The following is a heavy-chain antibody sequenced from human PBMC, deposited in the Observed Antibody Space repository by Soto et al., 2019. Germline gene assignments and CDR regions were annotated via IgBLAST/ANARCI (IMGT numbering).Heavy chain of an antibody. J-gene: IGHJ4*02. CDR1: GSSLSTTGVG. CDR3: AHRGGATVGLYYFDY. Sequence: SGPTLVNPTHTLTLTCTFSGSSLSTTGVGVSWIRQPPGKALEWLALIYWHDDKRYSPSLKSRLTITKDTSKNQVVLTMTNMDPVDTATYYCAHRGGATVGLYYFDYWGQGALVTVSS. D-gene: IGHD3-16*01. V-gene: IGHV2-5*01. CDR2: IYWHDDK.